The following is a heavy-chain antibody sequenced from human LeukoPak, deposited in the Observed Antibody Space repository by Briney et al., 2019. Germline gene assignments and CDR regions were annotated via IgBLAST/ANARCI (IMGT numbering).Heavy chain of an antibody. J-gene: IGHJ5*02. CDR2: ISYSGST. Sequence: TSETLSLTCTVSGYSISSGYYWVWIRQPPGKGLEWIGYISYSGSTNYNPSLKSRVTISVDTSKNQFSLKLSSVTAADTAVYYCARHLDPWGQGTLVTVSS. CDR3: ARHLDP. V-gene: IGHV4-38-2*02. CDR1: GYSISSGYY.